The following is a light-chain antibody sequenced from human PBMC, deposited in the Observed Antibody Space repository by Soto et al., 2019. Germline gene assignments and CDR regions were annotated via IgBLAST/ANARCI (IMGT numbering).Light chain of an antibody. J-gene: IGKJ1*01. V-gene: IGKV3-15*01. Sequence: EIVLTQSPATLSVSPGERATLSFMASQSLSSNLAWYQQKPGQAPRLLIYAASTRATGIPARFSGSGSGTEFTLTISSLQSEDFAVYYCQQYHIWPPWTFGQGTKVDIK. CDR2: AAS. CDR1: QSLSSN. CDR3: QQYHIWPPWT.